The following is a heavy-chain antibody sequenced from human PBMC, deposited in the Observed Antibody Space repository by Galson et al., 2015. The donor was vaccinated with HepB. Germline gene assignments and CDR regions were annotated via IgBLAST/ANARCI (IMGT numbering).Heavy chain of an antibody. J-gene: IGHJ6*02. CDR2: ISYDGSNK. CDR1: GFTFSSYG. D-gene: IGHD3-3*01. CDR3: AKDPYPTISGVVITLDYYYGMDV. V-gene: IGHV3-30*18. Sequence: SLRLSCAASGFTFSSYGMHWVRQAPGKGLEWVAVISYDGSNKYYADSVKGRFTISRDNSKNTLYLQMNSLRAEDTAVYYCAKDPYPTISGVVITLDYYYGMDVWGQGTTVTVSS.